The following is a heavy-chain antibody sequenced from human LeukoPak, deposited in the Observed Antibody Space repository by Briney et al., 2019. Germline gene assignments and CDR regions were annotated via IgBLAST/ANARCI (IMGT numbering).Heavy chain of an antibody. CDR1: EFTFRSYA. J-gene: IGHJ4*02. V-gene: IGHV3-23*01. Sequence: GGSLRLSCAASEFTFRSYAMSWVRQAPGKGLEWVSAISGSGATTYSADSVKGRFTISRDNSKNTLYLQMNSLRAEDTAVYYCARSHHVTAIDYWGQGTLVTVSS. D-gene: IGHD2-21*02. CDR2: ISGSGATT. CDR3: ARSHHVTAIDY.